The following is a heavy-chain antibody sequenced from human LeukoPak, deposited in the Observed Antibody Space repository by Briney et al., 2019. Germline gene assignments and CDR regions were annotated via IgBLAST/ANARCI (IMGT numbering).Heavy chain of an antibody. J-gene: IGHJ4*02. CDR1: GFTFSSYG. CDR2: IWYDGNNK. D-gene: IGHD6-13*01. CDR3: ARRIPAAGTGGVDY. V-gene: IGHV3-33*01. Sequence: PGRSLRLSCAASGFTFSSYGMHWVRQAPGKGLEGVAVIWYDGNNKYYADSVKGRFTISRDNSKNTLYLQMNSLRAEDTAVYYCARRIPAAGTGGVDYWGQGTLVTVSS.